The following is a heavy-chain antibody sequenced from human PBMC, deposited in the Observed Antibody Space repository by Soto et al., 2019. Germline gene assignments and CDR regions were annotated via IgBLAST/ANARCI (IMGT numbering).Heavy chain of an antibody. CDR3: AKGPLELLWFEDFPDEPY. Sequence: GGSLRLSCAASGFTFSSYAMSWVRQAPGKGLEWVSAISGSGGSTYYADSVKGRFTISRDNSKNTLYLQMNSLRAEDTAVYYCAKGPLELLWFEDFPDEPYWGQGTLVTVSS. D-gene: IGHD3-10*01. J-gene: IGHJ4*02. V-gene: IGHV3-23*01. CDR1: GFTFSSYA. CDR2: ISGSGGST.